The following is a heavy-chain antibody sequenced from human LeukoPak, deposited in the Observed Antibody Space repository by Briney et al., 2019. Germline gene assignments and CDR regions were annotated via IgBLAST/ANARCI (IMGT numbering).Heavy chain of an antibody. Sequence: PGGSLRLSCAASGFTFSSYSMNWVRQTPGKGLEWVSSISSSSSYIYYADSVKGRFTISRDNAKNSLYLQMNSLRAEDTAVYYCARGGNLYCSATSCYDFDYWGQGTLVTVSS. CDR1: GFTFSSYS. CDR3: ARGGNLYCSATSCYDFDY. D-gene: IGHD2-2*01. J-gene: IGHJ4*02. CDR2: ISSSSSYI. V-gene: IGHV3-21*01.